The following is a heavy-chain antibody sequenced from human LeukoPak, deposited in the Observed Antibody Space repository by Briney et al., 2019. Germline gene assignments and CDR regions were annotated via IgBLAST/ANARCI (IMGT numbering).Heavy chain of an antibody. J-gene: IGHJ4*02. CDR1: GFAFSTYS. CDR2: ISAKSDYI. D-gene: IGHD1-26*01. CDR3: ANLRAELRGY. V-gene: IGHV3-21*01. Sequence: GGSLRLSCAASGFAFSTYSMNWVRQAPGKGLEWVSSISAKSDYIYYADSVKGRFTVSRDNAKNSLFLQMNSLRAEDTAVYYCANLRAELRGYWGQGTLVTVSS.